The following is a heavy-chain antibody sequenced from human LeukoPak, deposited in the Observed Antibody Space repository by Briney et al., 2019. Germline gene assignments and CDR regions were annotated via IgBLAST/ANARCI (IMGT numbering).Heavy chain of an antibody. CDR3: ARLKEISSLFDY. D-gene: IGHD6-6*01. J-gene: IGHJ4*02. CDR2: INPDGTKK. V-gene: IGHV3-7*03. CDR1: GFTFSINW. Sequence: GGSLRLSCAASGFTFSINWMTWVRQAPGNWLKWVANINPDGTKKYYVDSVKGRFTISRDNAKNSGYLQMNSLRDEDTAVYYCARLKEISSLFDYWGQGTLVTVSS.